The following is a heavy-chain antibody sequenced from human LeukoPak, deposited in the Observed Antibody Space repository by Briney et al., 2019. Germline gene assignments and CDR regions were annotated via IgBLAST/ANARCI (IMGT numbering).Heavy chain of an antibody. V-gene: IGHV3-33*01. CDR1: GFTFSSYG. Sequence: PGRTLRISCTASGFTFSSYGMHWVPQAPGKELEWVADIWYDGSNKYYADSVKGRFTISRDNSKNTLYLQMNSLRAEDTAVYYCARDAGYCSGGSCYPGQFDYWGQGTLVTVSS. CDR3: ARDAGYCSGGSCYPGQFDY. J-gene: IGHJ4*02. D-gene: IGHD2-15*01. CDR2: IWYDGSNK.